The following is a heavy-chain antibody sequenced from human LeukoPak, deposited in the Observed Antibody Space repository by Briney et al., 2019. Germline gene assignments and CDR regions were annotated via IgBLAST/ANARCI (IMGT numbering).Heavy chain of an antibody. CDR3: ASPPSPRLYYLLDY. CDR1: GYTFTSYG. D-gene: IGHD3-22*01. V-gene: IGHV1-18*01. Sequence: GASVKVSCKASGYTFTSYGISWVRQAPGQGLEWMGWISAYNGNTNYAQKLQGRVTMTTDTSTSTAYMELRSLRSDDTAVYYCASPPSPRLYYLLDYWGQGTLVTVSS. J-gene: IGHJ4*02. CDR2: ISAYNGNT.